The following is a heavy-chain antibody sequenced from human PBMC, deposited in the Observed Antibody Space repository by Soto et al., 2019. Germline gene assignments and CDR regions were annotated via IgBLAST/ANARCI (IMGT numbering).Heavy chain of an antibody. CDR2: ISTYNVNT. V-gene: IGHV1-18*04. D-gene: IGHD4-17*01. Sequence: ASVEVSCKASGYTFTNYGINWVRQAPGQGLEWMGWISTYNVNTYYAQKFKGRATLTTDTSTNTAYMELRSLTSDDTAVYYCARALTVTTSLDLWGLGTLVTVSS. CDR3: ARALTVTTSLDL. J-gene: IGHJ5*02. CDR1: GYTFTNYG.